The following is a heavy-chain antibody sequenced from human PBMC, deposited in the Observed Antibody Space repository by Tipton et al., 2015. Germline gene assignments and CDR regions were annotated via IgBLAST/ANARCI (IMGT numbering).Heavy chain of an antibody. Sequence: TLSLTCTVSGDSIHKYYLTWIRQPPGRGLEWIGYIYHSASSNYNPSLKSRVTISMDPSKNHFSLKLTSVTAADTAVYYCARLSTYGYNDYFDSWGQGTLVTVST. CDR1: GDSIHKYY. CDR3: ARLSTYGYNDYFDS. CDR2: IYHSASS. D-gene: IGHD5-24*01. J-gene: IGHJ4*02. V-gene: IGHV4-59*08.